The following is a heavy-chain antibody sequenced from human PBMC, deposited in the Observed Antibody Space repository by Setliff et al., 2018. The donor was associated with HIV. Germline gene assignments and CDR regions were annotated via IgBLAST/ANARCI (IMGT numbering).Heavy chain of an antibody. J-gene: IGHJ4*02. CDR2: IYTSGST. CDR1: GESFSGYY. CDR3: ARHDSGGYYSLDY. V-gene: IGHV4-59*10. D-gene: IGHD3-22*01. Sequence: SETLSLTCAVYGESFSGYYWNWIRQPAGKGLEWIGRIYTSGSTNYNPSLKSRVTMSVDTSKNQFSLKLSSVTAADTAVYYCARHDSGGYYSLDYWGQGTLVTVSS.